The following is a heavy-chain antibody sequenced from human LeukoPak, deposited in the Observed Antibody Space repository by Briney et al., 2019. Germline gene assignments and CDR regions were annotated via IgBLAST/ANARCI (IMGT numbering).Heavy chain of an antibody. CDR3: ARDLAAAGSFDP. V-gene: IGHV4-31*03. Sequence: SETLSLTCTVSNDSITSGAYYWTWIRQHPGKGLEWIGYIYYSGSTYYNPSLKSRISMSVDTSKNQFSLKLNSVTAADTAVYYCARDLAAAGSFDPWGQGTLVTVSS. D-gene: IGHD6-13*01. CDR1: NDSITSGAYY. CDR2: IYYSGST. J-gene: IGHJ5*02.